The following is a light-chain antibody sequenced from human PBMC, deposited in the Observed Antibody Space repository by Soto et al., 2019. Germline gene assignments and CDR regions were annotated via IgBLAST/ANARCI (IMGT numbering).Light chain of an antibody. CDR3: HQYVSSWT. Sequence: EIVLTQSPATLSLSPGERATLSCRASQSLSRHLAWYQQIPGQTPRLLIYNTSNRATGIPARFSGSGSGTEFTLTISRLEPEDFAVYYCHQYVSSWTFGQGTKVDTK. CDR2: NTS. J-gene: IGKJ1*01. CDR1: QSLSRH. V-gene: IGKV3-11*01.